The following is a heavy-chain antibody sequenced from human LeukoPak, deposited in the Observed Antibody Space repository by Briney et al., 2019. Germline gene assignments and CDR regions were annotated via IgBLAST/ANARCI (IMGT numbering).Heavy chain of an antibody. CDR3: AKDRGETYDILTGYRFDY. V-gene: IGHV3-23*01. CDR2: ISGSGGST. J-gene: IGHJ4*02. Sequence: HTGGSLRLSCAASGFTISSYAMSWVRQAPGKGLEWVSAISGSGGSTYYADSVKGRFTISRDNSKNTLYLQMNSLRAEDTAVYYCAKDRGETYDILTGYRFDYWGQGTLVTVSS. CDR1: GFTISSYA. D-gene: IGHD3-9*01.